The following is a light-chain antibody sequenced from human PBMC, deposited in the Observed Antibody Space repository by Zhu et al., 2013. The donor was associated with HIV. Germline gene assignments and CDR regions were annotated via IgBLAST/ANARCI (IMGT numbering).Light chain of an antibody. V-gene: IGKV3-20*01. CDR1: QSVSSSF. CDR3: QQYGSSPLT. Sequence: DIVLTQSPGTLSLSPGDTATLSCRASQSVSSSFLAWYQQKIGQPPRLLIYGASTRATGIPARFSGSGSGTEFTLTISRLEPEDFAVYYCQQYGSSPLTFGGGTKVEIK. CDR2: GAS. J-gene: IGKJ4*01.